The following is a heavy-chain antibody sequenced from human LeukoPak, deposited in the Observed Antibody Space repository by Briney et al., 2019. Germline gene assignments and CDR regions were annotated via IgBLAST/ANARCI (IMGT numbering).Heavy chain of an antibody. Sequence: PGGSLRLSCAASGFTFSDYCMSWIRQAPGKGLEWVSYISSSGSTIYYADSVKGRFTISRDNAKNSLYLQMNSLRAEDTAVYYCAREEWEWRSLEWSQYYFDYWGQGTLVTVSS. J-gene: IGHJ4*02. V-gene: IGHV3-11*01. D-gene: IGHD3-3*01. CDR3: AREEWEWRSLEWSQYYFDY. CDR1: GFTFSDYC. CDR2: ISSSGSTI.